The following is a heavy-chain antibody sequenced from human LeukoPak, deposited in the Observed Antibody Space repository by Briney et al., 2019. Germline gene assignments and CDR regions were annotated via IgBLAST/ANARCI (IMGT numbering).Heavy chain of an antibody. Sequence: PGGSLRLSCAASEFTFSSYAMHWVRQAPGKGLQWVALISYDGGNKYYADSVKGRFTISRDNSKNTLYLQMNSLKHYDTAVYYCVREVDSSGYIPFWGQGTLVTVSS. CDR1: EFTFSSYA. CDR2: ISYDGGNK. D-gene: IGHD3-22*01. V-gene: IGHV3-30*01. CDR3: VREVDSSGYIPF. J-gene: IGHJ4*02.